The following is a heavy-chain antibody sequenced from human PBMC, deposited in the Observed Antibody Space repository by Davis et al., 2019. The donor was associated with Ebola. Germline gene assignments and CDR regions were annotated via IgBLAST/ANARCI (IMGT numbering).Heavy chain of an antibody. Sequence: GESLKISCAASGFTFSSYWMSWVRQAPGKGLEWVANIKQDGSEKYYVDSVKGRFTISRDNAKNSLYLQMNSLRAEDTAVYYCARPCSGGSCYGGDVWGKGTTVTVSS. D-gene: IGHD2-15*01. J-gene: IGHJ6*04. CDR3: ARPCSGGSCYGGDV. CDR2: IKQDGSEK. CDR1: GFTFSSYW. V-gene: IGHV3-7*03.